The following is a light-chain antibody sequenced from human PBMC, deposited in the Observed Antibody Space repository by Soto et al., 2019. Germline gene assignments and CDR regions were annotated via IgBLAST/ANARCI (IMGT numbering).Light chain of an antibody. CDR3: HVYTNS. Sequence: EIVLTQSPGTLSMSTGERATLSCRASQRGGSTSLAWHQQRPGQAPRLLIDGASSRSTGIPDRFSGSGSGTDFTLTFSRLEPVDCSVYYCHVYTNSFGGGTTLESK. CDR2: GAS. V-gene: IGKV3-20*01. CDR1: QRGGSTS. J-gene: IGKJ4*02.